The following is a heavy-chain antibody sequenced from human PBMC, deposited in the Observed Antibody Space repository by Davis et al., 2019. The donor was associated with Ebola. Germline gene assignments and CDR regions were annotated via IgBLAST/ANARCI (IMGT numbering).Heavy chain of an antibody. J-gene: IGHJ4*02. CDR3: ARATYGDCFDY. CDR2: TYYRSKWYN. D-gene: IGHD4-17*01. Sequence: MPSETLSLTCAISGDSVSRNSVAWNWIRQSPSRGLEWLGRTYYRSKWYNDYAVSVKSRITINADTSKNQFSLKLSSVTAADTAVYYCARATYGDCFDYWGQGTLVTVSS. V-gene: IGHV6-1*01. CDR1: GDSVSRNSVA.